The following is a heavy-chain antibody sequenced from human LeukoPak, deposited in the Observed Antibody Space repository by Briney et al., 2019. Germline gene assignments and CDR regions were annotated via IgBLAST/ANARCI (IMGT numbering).Heavy chain of an antibody. CDR1: GGSITSSSYY. V-gene: IGHV4-39*01. CDR2: IYYSGNT. J-gene: IGHJ4*02. Sequence: PSETLSLTCTVSGGSITSSSYYWGWIRQPPGKGLEWIGIIYYSGNTYYNPSLKSQFTISVDTSKNQFSLKLSSVTAADTAVYYCARLRSANNWYAFDFWGQGTLVTVSS. CDR3: ARLRSANNWYAFDF. D-gene: IGHD1-1*01.